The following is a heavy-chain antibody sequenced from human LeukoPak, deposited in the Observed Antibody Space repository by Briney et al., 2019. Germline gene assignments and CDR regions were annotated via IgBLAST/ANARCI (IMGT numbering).Heavy chain of an antibody. D-gene: IGHD6-19*01. CDR3: VRSLPGQWPFDK. CDR1: GFNISTYS. CDR2: VSLNSDST. J-gene: IGHJ4*02. Sequence: PGGSLRLSCATSGFNISTYSMNWVRQVPGKGPEYVSAVSLNSDSTHYVDSVQGRFAISRDNSKSTLHLQMNSLRAEDTAVCYCVRSLPGQWPFDKWGQGTLVTVSS. V-gene: IGHV3-23*01.